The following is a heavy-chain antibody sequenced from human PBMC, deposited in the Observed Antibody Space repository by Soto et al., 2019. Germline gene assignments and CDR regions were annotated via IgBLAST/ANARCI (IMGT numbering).Heavy chain of an antibody. CDR3: ARVGSGWYVPFDY. J-gene: IGHJ4*02. Sequence: GGSLRLSCAASGFTFSSYWMHWVRQAPGKGLVWVSRINSDGSSTSYADSVKGRFTISRDNAKNTLYLQMNSLRAEDTAVYYCARVGSGWYVPFDYWGQGTLVTVSS. CDR1: GFTFSSYW. D-gene: IGHD6-19*01. V-gene: IGHV3-74*01. CDR2: INSDGSST.